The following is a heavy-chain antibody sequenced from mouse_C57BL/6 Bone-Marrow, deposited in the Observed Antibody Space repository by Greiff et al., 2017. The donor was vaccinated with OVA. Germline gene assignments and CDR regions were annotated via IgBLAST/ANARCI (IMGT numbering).Heavy chain of an antibody. CDR3: AGGRGPWFAY. CDR1: GFTFSDYG. CDR2: ISSGSSTI. Sequence: EVKLVESGGGLVKPGGSLKLSCAASGFTFSDYGMHWVRQAPEKGLEWVAYISSGSSTIYYADSVKGRFTISRDNAKNTLFLQMTSLRSEDTAMYYCAGGRGPWFAYWGQGTLVTVSA. J-gene: IGHJ3*01. V-gene: IGHV5-17*01.